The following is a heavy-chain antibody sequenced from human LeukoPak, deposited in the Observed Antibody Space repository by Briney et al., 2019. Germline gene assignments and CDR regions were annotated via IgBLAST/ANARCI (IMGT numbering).Heavy chain of an antibody. CDR2: ISGSGGGT. CDR3: ARGYISGWFFDY. V-gene: IGHV3-23*01. D-gene: IGHD6-19*01. CDR1: GFTFSSYA. J-gene: IGHJ4*02. Sequence: GSLRLSCAASGFTFSSYAMHWVRQAPGKGLEWVSAISGSGGGTYYADSVKGRFTISRDNSKNTLYLQMNSLRAEDTAVYYCARGYISGWFFDYWGQGTLVTVSS.